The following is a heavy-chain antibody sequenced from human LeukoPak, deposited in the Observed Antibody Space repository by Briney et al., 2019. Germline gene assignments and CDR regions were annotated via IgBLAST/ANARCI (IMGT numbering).Heavy chain of an antibody. CDR1: GFTFSSYG. Sequence: GGTLRLSCAASGFTFSSYGMSWVRQAPGKGLEWVSAISGSGGSTYYADSVKGRFTISRDNSKNTLYLQMNSLRAEDTAVYYCARGVAAAGTGGTWGQGTLVTVSS. CDR2: ISGSGGST. V-gene: IGHV3-23*01. J-gene: IGHJ4*02. D-gene: IGHD6-13*01. CDR3: ARGVAAAGTGGT.